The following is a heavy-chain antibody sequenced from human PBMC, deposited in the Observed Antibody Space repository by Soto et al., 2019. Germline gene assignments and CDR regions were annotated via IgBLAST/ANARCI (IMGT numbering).Heavy chain of an antibody. CDR1: GGSFSGYY. D-gene: IGHD2-21*02. J-gene: IGHJ5*02. V-gene: IGHV4-34*01. CDR2: INHSGST. CDR3: ARTGVHFVVVTAIRAWFDP. Sequence: PSETLSLTCAVYGGSFSGYYWSWIRQPPGKGLEWIGEINHSGSTNYNPSLTSRVTISVDTSKNQFSLKLSSVTAADTAVYYCARTGVHFVVVTAIRAWFDPWGQGTLVTVSS.